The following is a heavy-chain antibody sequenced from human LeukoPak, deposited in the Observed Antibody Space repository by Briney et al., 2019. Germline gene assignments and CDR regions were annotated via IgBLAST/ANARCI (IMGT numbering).Heavy chain of an antibody. CDR2: IYYSGST. CDR3: AREPAYYDSSDYYLECFQH. J-gene: IGHJ1*01. V-gene: IGHV4-31*03. D-gene: IGHD3-22*01. CDR1: GGSISSGGYY. Sequence: SETLSLTCTVSGGSISSGGYYWSWIRQHPGKGLEWIGYIYYSGSTYYNPSLKSRVTISVDTSKNQFSLKLSSVTAADTAVYYCAREPAYYDSSDYYLECFQHWGQGTLVTVSS.